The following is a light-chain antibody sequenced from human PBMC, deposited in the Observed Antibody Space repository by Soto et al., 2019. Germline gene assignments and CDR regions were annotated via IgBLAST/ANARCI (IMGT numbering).Light chain of an antibody. CDR1: QSISSW. V-gene: IGKV1-5*01. CDR3: QQYNSYSYT. Sequence: DIQMTQSPSTLSASAGDRVTITCRASQSISSWLAWYQQKPGKAPKLLIYDASSLESGVPSRFSGSGSGTEFTLTISSLQPDDFATYYCQQYNSYSYTFGQGTKVDIK. J-gene: IGKJ2*01. CDR2: DAS.